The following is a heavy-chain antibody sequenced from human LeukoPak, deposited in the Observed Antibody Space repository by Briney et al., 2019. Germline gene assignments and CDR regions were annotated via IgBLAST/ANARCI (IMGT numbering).Heavy chain of an antibody. CDR1: GYTFTSYG. D-gene: IGHD5-18*01. V-gene: IGHV1-18*01. J-gene: IGHJ6*03. CDR3: ARAGGSYSYGLYYYHYMDV. Sequence: ASVKVSCKASGYTFTSYGISWVRQAPGQGLERMGWISAYNGNTNYAQKLQGRVTMTTDTSTSTAYMELRSLRSDDTAVYYCARAGGSYSYGLYYYHYMDVWGKGTTVTISS. CDR2: ISAYNGNT.